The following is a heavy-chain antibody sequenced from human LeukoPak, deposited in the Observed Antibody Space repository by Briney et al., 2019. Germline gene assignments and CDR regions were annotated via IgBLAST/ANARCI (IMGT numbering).Heavy chain of an antibody. V-gene: IGHV4-38-2*02. CDR2: IYHSGST. Sequence: PSETLSLTCTVSGYSISSGYYWGWIRQPPGKGLEWIGSIYHSGSTYYNPSLKSRVTISVDTSKNQFSLKLSSVTAAVTAVYYCARRGIVGATVYWGQGTLVTVSS. J-gene: IGHJ4*02. CDR1: GYSISSGYY. D-gene: IGHD1-26*01. CDR3: ARRGIVGATVY.